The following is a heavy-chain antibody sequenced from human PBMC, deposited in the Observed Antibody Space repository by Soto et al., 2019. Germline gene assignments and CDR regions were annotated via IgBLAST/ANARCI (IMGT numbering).Heavy chain of an antibody. CDR2: ISSSSSYI. Sequence: SLELCCAACGFTFSSYSMNVVRQAPGKGLEWVSSISSSSSYIYYADSVKGRFTISRDNAKNSLYRQMNSLRAEDTAVYYCARDRTRQQRREAFDIWGQGTMVTVSS. V-gene: IGHV3-21*01. J-gene: IGHJ3*02. CDR3: ARDRTRQQRREAFDI. D-gene: IGHD6-13*01. CDR1: GFTFSSYS.